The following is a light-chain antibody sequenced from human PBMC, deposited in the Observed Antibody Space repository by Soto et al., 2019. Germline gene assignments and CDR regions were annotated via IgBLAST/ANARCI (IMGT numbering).Light chain of an antibody. CDR3: CSYAGRYTSV. CDR2: DVT. Sequence: QSALTQPRSVSGSPGQSVTISCTGTRSDVGGYNSVSWYQPHPGKAPKLMIYDVTKRPSGIPDRFSVSKSGNTASLTISGLHPEDEADYYCCSYAGRYTSVFGSGTKLTVL. J-gene: IGLJ1*01. CDR1: RSDVGGYNS. V-gene: IGLV2-11*01.